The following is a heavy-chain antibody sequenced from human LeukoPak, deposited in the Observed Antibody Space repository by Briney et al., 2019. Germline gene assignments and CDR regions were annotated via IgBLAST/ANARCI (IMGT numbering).Heavy chain of an antibody. CDR2: ISAYNGNT. Sequence: ASVKVSCKASGYTFINYGVTWVRQAPGQGLEWMGWISAYNGNTNYAQKLQGRVTMTTDTSTSTAYMELRSLRSDDTAVYYCARDRRGYSDYWGQGTLVTVSS. D-gene: IGHD3-10*01. CDR1: GYTFINYG. CDR3: ARDRRGYSDY. V-gene: IGHV1-18*01. J-gene: IGHJ4*02.